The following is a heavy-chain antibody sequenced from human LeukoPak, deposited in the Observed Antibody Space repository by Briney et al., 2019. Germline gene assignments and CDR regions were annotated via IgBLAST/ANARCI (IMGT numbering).Heavy chain of an antibody. CDR1: GYSISSGYY. Sequence: PSETLSLTCAVSGYSISSGYYWGWIRQPPGKGLEWIGSIYHSGSTYYIPSLKSRVTISVDTSKNQFSLKLSSVTAADTAVYYCARRGTNYYYYMDVWGKGTTVTVSS. CDR3: ARRGTNYYYYMDV. D-gene: IGHD3-16*01. V-gene: IGHV4-38-2*01. CDR2: IYHSGST. J-gene: IGHJ6*03.